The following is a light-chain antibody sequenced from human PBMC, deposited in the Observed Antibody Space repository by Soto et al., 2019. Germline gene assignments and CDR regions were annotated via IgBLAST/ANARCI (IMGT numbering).Light chain of an antibody. CDR1: SSDVGGYKY. CDR3: ISYAVINNKGV. J-gene: IGLJ1*01. Sequence: QSALTQPPSASGSPGQSVTISCTGTSSDVGGYKYVSWYQQHPGKAPKLMIFEVNKRPSGVPDRFSGSKSGNTASLTVSGLQAEDEADDKCISYAVINNKGVFGTGTKVTVL. V-gene: IGLV2-8*01. CDR2: EVN.